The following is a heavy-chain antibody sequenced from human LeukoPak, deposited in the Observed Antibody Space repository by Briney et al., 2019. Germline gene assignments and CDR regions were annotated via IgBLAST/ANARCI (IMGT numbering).Heavy chain of an antibody. D-gene: IGHD4-17*01. CDR3: ARALDGEYYFDY. V-gene: IGHV3-13*01. Sequence: GGSLRLSCAASGFTFSSYDMHWVRQATGKGLEWVSAIGTAGDTYYPGSVKGRFTISRENAKNSLCLQMNSLRAGDTAVYYCARALDGEYYFDYWGQGTLVTVSS. J-gene: IGHJ4*02. CDR2: IGTAGDT. CDR1: GFTFSSYD.